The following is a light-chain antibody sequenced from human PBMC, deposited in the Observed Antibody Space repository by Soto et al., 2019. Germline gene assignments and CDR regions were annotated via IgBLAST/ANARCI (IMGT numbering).Light chain of an antibody. CDR1: SSDVGKYKF. J-gene: IGLJ3*02. CDR3: CSHAGSGTLV. Sequence: QSALTQPASVSGSPGQSISISCTGTSSDVGKYKFVSWYQQHPGKAPKLIIYEGTKRPSGVSNRFSGSKSGNTASLTISGLQAEDEADYYCCSHAGSGTLVFGGGTKLT. CDR2: EGT. V-gene: IGLV2-23*01.